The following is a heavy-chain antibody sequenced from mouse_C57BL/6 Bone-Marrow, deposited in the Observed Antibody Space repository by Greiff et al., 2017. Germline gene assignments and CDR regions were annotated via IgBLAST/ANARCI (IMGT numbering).Heavy chain of an antibody. V-gene: IGHV1-69*01. Sequence: QVQLQQPGAELVMPGASVKLSCKASGYTFTSYWMHWVKQRPGQGLEWIGEIDPSDSYTNYNQKFKGKSTLTVDKSSSTAYMQLSSLTSEDSAVYYGARRYYGSSPIGYFDVWGTGTTVTVAS. CDR1: GYTFTSYW. CDR3: ARRYYGSSPIGYFDV. CDR2: IDPSDSYT. D-gene: IGHD1-1*01. J-gene: IGHJ1*03.